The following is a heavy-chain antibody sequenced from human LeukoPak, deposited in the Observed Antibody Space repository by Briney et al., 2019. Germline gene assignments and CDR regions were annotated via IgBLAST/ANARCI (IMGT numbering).Heavy chain of an antibody. Sequence: GGSLRLSCAVPGFTFSSNAMTWVRQAPGKGLEWVSVITGNGGRTYYADSVKGRFTISRDNSKNTLSLQMNSLRAEDTAVYYCARDCKSGVPDGAFDIWGQGTMVTVSS. V-gene: IGHV3-23*01. CDR1: GFTFSSNA. D-gene: IGHD1-26*01. J-gene: IGHJ3*02. CDR3: ARDCKSGVPDGAFDI. CDR2: ITGNGGRT.